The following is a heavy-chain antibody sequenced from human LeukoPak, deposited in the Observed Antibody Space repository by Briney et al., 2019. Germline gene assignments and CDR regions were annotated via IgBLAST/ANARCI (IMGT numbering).Heavy chain of an antibody. J-gene: IGHJ4*02. Sequence: PGGSLRLSCAASGFTFSSYAMSWVRQAPGKGLEWVSAISGSGGSTYYADSVKGRFTISRDNSKNTLYLQMNSLRAEDTAVYYCARGSVHYDSSGHYDYWGQGTLVTVSS. V-gene: IGHV3-23*01. CDR1: GFTFSSYA. D-gene: IGHD3-22*01. CDR2: ISGSGGST. CDR3: ARGSVHYDSSGHYDY.